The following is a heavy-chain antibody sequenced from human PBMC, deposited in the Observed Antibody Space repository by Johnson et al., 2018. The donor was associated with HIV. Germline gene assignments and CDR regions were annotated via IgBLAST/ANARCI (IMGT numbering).Heavy chain of an antibody. Sequence: VKLVESGGGLAKPAWSPRLSCAASQFTFSSYYMNCVRQAPGNGLELVGQVNPNGGSTFLIDSGKDRFNISRDNAKNTLHLQMNSLKTEETSVYYCARGSTMRVSALDLWGQGTMVTVSS. CDR1: QFTFSSYY. CDR2: VNPNGGST. V-gene: IGHV3-25*03. J-gene: IGHJ3*01. CDR3: ARGSTMRVSALDL. D-gene: IGHD3-22*01.